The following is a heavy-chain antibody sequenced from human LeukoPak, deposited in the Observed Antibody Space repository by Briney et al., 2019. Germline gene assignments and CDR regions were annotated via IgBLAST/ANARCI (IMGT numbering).Heavy chain of an antibody. Sequence: GSLRLSCVASGFTVSSNYMSWIRQPPGKGLEWIGYIYYSGSTNYNPSLKSRVTISVDTSKNQFSLKLSSVTAADTAVYYCARAYSGYDFWSGFPQGSVEWFDPWGQGTLVTVSS. CDR2: IYYSGST. J-gene: IGHJ5*02. CDR3: ARAYSGYDFWSGFPQGSVEWFDP. V-gene: IGHV4-59*02. CDR1: GFTVSSNY. D-gene: IGHD3-3*01.